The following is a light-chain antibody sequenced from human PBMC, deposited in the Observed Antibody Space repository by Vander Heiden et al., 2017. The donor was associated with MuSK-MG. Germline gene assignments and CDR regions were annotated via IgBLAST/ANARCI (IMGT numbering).Light chain of an antibody. J-gene: IGKJ4*01. V-gene: IGKV3-20*01. CDR1: QSVSSTS. CDR2: SAS. Sequence: EIVLTQSPGNLSLSPGERATLSCRASQSVSSTSLTWYQQRLGQAPRLLIYSASSRATGIPDRFSASGSGTDFTLTISRLEPEDFAVYYCQQWGSSPLTFGGGTKVEIK. CDR3: QQWGSSPLT.